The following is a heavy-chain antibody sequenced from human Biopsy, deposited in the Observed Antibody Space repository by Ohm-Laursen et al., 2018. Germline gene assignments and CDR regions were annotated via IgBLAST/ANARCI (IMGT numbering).Heavy chain of an antibody. D-gene: IGHD3-22*01. V-gene: IGHV4-34*01. CDR3: VRGVDYYDPYHYYALDV. Sequence: SDTLSLTCAVYGESFNGYYWSWIRQTPGKGLEWIGEINHSGRTNHNPSLKSRVTISVDTSKNQFSLKVRSVTAADTAVYYCVRGVDYYDPYHYYALDVWGQGTTDTVSS. J-gene: IGHJ6*02. CDR2: INHSGRT. CDR1: GESFNGYY.